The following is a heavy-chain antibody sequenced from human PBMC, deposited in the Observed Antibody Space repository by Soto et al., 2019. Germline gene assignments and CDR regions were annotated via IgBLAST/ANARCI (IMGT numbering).Heavy chain of an antibody. V-gene: IGHV3-30*18. D-gene: IGHD6-6*01. CDR3: AKVIRADSTSSNFYYFSGLDV. J-gene: IGHJ6*02. CDR2: ISNNGIKN. CDR1: GFTFRTYG. Sequence: QVQLVESGGGVVQPGRSLRLSCAASGFTFRTYGMHWVRQAPGKGLEWLAVISNNGIKNYYADSVKGRFTISRYNSRDTLFLQMVGLGGEDTAIYYCAKVIRADSTSSNFYYFSGLDVWGQGTTVTVSS.